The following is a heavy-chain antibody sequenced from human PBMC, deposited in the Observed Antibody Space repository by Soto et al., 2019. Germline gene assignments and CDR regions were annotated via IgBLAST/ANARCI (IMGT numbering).Heavy chain of an antibody. Sequence: SETLSLTCTVSDDSSSNYKWSWIRQPPGRRLEWIGYIDSNGGTSYNPSLQSRVTISIDTSTKQFFLKLSSVTAADTAVYYCARLNGYCISTNCHGYYGMDVWGQGTTVTVSS. CDR3: ARLNGYCISTNCHGYYGMDV. D-gene: IGHD2-2*03. CDR2: IDSNGGT. V-gene: IGHV4-59*08. CDR1: DDSSSNYK. J-gene: IGHJ6*02.